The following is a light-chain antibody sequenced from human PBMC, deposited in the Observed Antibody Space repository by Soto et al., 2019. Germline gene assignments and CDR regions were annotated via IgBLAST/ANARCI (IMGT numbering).Light chain of an antibody. CDR3: QQYYRYPWT. CDR2: AAS. Sequence: IVMTQSPATLSVSPGERATLSCRASQSVITNLAWYQQKSGQAPRLLIYAASTRATDIPARFSGSGSGTDFTLTISDMQPDDFATYYCQQYYRYPWTFGQGTKVDIK. V-gene: IGKV3-15*01. CDR1: QSVITN. J-gene: IGKJ1*01.